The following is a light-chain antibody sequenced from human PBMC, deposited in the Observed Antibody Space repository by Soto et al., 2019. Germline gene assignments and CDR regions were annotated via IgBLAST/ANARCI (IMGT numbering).Light chain of an antibody. J-gene: IGKJ4*01. Sequence: ESVLTQYPGTLSLSPGERATLSFSASQSVSSSYLAWYQQKPGQAPRLLIYGASSRATGIPDRFSGSGSGTDFTLTISRLEPEDFAVYYCQQYGSSPPPFGGGTNVDI. CDR3: QQYGSSPPP. V-gene: IGKV3-20*01. CDR2: GAS. CDR1: QSVSSSY.